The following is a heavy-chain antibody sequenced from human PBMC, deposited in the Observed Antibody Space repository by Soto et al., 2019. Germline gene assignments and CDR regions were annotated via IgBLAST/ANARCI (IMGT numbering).Heavy chain of an antibody. J-gene: IGHJ4*02. D-gene: IGHD4-4*01. CDR2: ISYDGSNK. CDR1: GFTFSSYA. CDR3: ARDGPRIVTTLRFDY. Sequence: WGSLRLACAASGFTFSSYAVHGVRQAPGKGLEWVAVISYDGSNKYYADSVKGRFTISRDNSKNTLYLQMNSLRAEDTAVYYCARDGPRIVTTLRFDYWGQGTLVTVSS. V-gene: IGHV3-30-3*01.